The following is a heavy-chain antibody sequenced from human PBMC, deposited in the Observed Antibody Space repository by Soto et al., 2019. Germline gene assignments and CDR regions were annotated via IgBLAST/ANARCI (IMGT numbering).Heavy chain of an antibody. Sequence: SETLSLTCSVSGVSTSNHYWTWIRKPPGQGPEWIGCIYYRGTTNYNASFNSRVTVSVDTSKNQFSLKLTSVTTADTAVYYCARGGGSPYHDHEFDYWGQGILVTVSS. CDR3: ARGGGSPYHDHEFDY. D-gene: IGHD2-2*01. CDR2: IYYRGTT. V-gene: IGHV4-59*11. CDR1: GVSTSNHY. J-gene: IGHJ4*02.